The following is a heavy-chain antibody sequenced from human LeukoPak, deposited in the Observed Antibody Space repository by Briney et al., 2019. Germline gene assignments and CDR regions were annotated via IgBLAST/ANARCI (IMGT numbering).Heavy chain of an antibody. CDR1: GFTFSNAW. J-gene: IGHJ4*02. CDR2: IKSKTDGGTT. V-gene: IGHV3-15*01. CDR3: TTGFFDWLLGEVNYFDY. D-gene: IGHD3-9*01. Sequence: PGGSLRLSCAASGFTFSNAWMSWVRQAPGKGLEWVGRIKSKTDGGTTDYAAPVKGRFTISRDDSKNTLYLQMNSLKTEDTAVYYCTTGFFDWLLGEVNYFDYWGQGTLVTVSS.